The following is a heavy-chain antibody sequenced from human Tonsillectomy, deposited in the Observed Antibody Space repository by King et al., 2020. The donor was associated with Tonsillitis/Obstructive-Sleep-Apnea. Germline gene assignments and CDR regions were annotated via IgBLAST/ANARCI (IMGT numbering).Heavy chain of an antibody. D-gene: IGHD2-2*02. CDR1: GFTFSSYE. CDR3: ARDGYCSSTSCYTPYPFDY. V-gene: IGHV3-48*03. J-gene: IGHJ4*02. Sequence: VQLVESGGGLVQPGGSLRLSCAASGFTFSSYEMNWVRQAPGKGLEWVSYISSSGSTIYYADSVKGRFTISRDNAKNSLYLQMNSLRAEDTAVYYCARDGYCSSTSCYTPYPFDYWGQGTLVTVSS. CDR2: ISSSGSTI.